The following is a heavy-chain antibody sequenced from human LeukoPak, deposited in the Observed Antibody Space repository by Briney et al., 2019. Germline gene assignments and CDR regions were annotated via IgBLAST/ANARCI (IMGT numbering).Heavy chain of an antibody. CDR2: ISNSGAGT. Sequence: PGGPLRLSCAASGFTFISYAMNWVRQAPGKGLESVSAISNSGAGTYYADSVKGRFTISRGNSKNTLYLQMNSLRAEDTAEYYCARPNVMTRVLGAFDIWGQGTMVTVSS. CDR3: ARPNVMTRVLGAFDI. J-gene: IGHJ3*02. D-gene: IGHD4-17*01. V-gene: IGHV3-23*01. CDR1: GFTFISYA.